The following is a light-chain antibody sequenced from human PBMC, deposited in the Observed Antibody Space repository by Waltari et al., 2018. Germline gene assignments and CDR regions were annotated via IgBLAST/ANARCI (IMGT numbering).Light chain of an antibody. V-gene: IGLV2-23*01. Sequence: QSALTQPASVSGSPGQSITISCTGTSSDVGSHNLVSWYQHHPGKAPKLMIYEDTKRPSGVSNRFSSSKSDNTASLTISGLQAEDEADYYCCSYAGSTASILLGGGTKLTVL. J-gene: IGLJ2*01. CDR2: EDT. CDR1: SSDVGSHNL. CDR3: CSYAGSTASIL.